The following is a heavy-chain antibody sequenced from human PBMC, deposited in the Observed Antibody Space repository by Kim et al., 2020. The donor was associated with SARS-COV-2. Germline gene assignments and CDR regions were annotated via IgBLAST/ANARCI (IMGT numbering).Heavy chain of an antibody. CDR3: ASLLGSWYYYGMDV. CDR1: GFTVSSNY. D-gene: IGHD6-13*01. CDR2: IYSGGST. V-gene: IGHV3-53*01. Sequence: GGSLRLSCAASGFTVSSNYMSWVRQAPGKGLEWVSVIYSGGSTYYADSVKGRFTISRDNSKNTLYLQMNSMRAEDTAVYYFASLLGSWYYYGMDVWGQGT. J-gene: IGHJ6*02.